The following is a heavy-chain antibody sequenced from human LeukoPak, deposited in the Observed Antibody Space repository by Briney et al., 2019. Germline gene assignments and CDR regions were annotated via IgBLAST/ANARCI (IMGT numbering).Heavy chain of an antibody. CDR2: ISSSGSTI. Sequence: PGGSLRLSCAASGFTFSTYEMNWVRQAPGKGLEWVSYISSSGSTIYYADSVKGRFTISRDNAKNSLYLQMNSLRVEDTAVYYCARDDILTGYPTPFDYWGQGTLVTVSS. J-gene: IGHJ4*02. CDR1: GFTFSTYE. CDR3: ARDDILTGYPTPFDY. V-gene: IGHV3-48*03. D-gene: IGHD3-9*01.